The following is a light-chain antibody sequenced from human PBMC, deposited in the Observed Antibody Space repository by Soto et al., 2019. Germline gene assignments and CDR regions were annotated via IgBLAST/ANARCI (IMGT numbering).Light chain of an antibody. V-gene: IGKV1-39*01. J-gene: IGKJ4*01. CDR3: QQSYSAPLS. CDR2: DAS. Sequence: DIQMTQSPSTLSASVGDRVTITCRASQSISSWLAWYQQKPGKAPKLLVSDASTLQSGVPSRFSGSGSGTDFTLTINTLQPEDFATYYCQQSYSAPLSFGGGTKVDIK. CDR1: QSISSW.